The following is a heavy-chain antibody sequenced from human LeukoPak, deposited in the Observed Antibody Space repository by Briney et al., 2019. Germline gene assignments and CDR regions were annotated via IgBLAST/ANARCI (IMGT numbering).Heavy chain of an antibody. J-gene: IGHJ3*02. CDR2: INYSGNT. Sequence: MTSETLSLTCIVSGDSISSGDYYWSWIRQHPGKGLEWIGYINYSGNTYYNAFLRSRVTISVDTSKNQFSLKLTSVTAADTAVYYCARDRDSGPQHAFGIWGQGTMVTVSS. CDR1: GDSISSGDYY. CDR3: ARDRDSGPQHAFGI. V-gene: IGHV4-31*03. D-gene: IGHD5-12*01.